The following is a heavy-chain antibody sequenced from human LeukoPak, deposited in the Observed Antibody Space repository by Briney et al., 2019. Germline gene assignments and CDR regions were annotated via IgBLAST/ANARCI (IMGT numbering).Heavy chain of an antibody. V-gene: IGHV3-7*03. Sequence: GGSLRLSCAASDFTFSFYWMSWVRQAPGKGLEWVANIKQDGSEKYYVDSMKGRFTISRDNAKNSLYLQMNSLRVEDAAVYFCARDKGSDEGSKFDYWGQGTLVTVSS. CDR1: DFTFSFYW. CDR3: ARDKGSDEGSKFDY. J-gene: IGHJ4*02. CDR2: IKQDGSEK.